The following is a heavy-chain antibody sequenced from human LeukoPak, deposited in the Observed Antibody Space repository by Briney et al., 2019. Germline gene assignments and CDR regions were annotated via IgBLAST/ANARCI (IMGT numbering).Heavy chain of an antibody. CDR3: ARKIENLGYYMDV. CDR1: GFTFSSYS. V-gene: IGHV3-30*03. J-gene: IGHJ6*03. Sequence: GGSLRLSCAASGFTFSSYSMNWVRQAPGKGLEWVAVISYDGSNKYYADSVKGRFTISRDNSKNTLYLQMNSLRAEDTAVYYCARKIENLGYYMDVWGKGTTVTVSS. D-gene: IGHD2/OR15-2a*01. CDR2: ISYDGSNK.